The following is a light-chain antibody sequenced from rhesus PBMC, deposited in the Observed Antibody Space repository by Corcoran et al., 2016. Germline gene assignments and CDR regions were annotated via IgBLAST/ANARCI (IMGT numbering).Light chain of an antibody. J-gene: IGKJ1*01. CDR2: KAS. V-gene: IGKV1-74*01. CDR1: ENVNKY. Sequence: DIQMTQSPSSLSASVGDRVTLTCRASENVNKYLNWYQQKPGKAPKLLLYKASTLQSGVPSRFSGGGSGTEYTFTISSLQSEDVATYYCQQSYGTPRTFGQGTKVEIK. CDR3: QQSYGTPRT.